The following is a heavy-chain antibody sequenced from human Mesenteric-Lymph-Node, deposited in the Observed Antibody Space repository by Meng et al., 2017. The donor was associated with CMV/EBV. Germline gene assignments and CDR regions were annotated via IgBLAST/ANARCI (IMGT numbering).Heavy chain of an antibody. D-gene: IGHD2-21*02. Sequence: SGFTFSGYSLSWVRQAPGKGLEWVSYISSSSSYTNYADSVKGRFTISRDNAKNSLYLQMNSLRAEDTAVYYCARSEKDIVVVTACDYWGQGTLVTVSS. CDR3: ARSEKDIVVVTACDY. J-gene: IGHJ4*02. CDR2: ISSSSSYT. CDR1: GFTFSGYS. V-gene: IGHV3-11*06.